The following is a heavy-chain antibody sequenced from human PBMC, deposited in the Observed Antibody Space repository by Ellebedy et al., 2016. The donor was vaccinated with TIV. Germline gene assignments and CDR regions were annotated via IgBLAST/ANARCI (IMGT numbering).Heavy chain of an antibody. V-gene: IGHV3-13*01. D-gene: IGHD1-14*01. CDR2: IDAAGDT. J-gene: IGHJ4*02. Sequence: PGGSLTLSCAASGFTFSSYDMHWVRQGSGNGLEWVSSIDAAGDTYYAGFVKGRVAISRENAKNSLYLQRNNVRVGDTAVYYCARATAGFDYWGQGTLVTVSS. CDR1: GFTFSSYD. CDR3: ARATAGFDY.